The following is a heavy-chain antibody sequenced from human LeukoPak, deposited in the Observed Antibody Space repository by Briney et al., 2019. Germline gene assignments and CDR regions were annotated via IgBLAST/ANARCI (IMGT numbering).Heavy chain of an antibody. CDR3: AKWGDSASYWYFDL. J-gene: IGHJ2*01. Sequence: GRSLRLSCAASGFTFSSYGMHWVRQAPGKGLEWVAVISYDGSNKYYADSVKGRFTISRDNSKNTLYLQMNSLRAEDTAVYYCAKWGDSASYWYFDLWGRGTLVTVSS. D-gene: IGHD2-21*01. V-gene: IGHV3-30*18. CDR1: GFTFSSYG. CDR2: ISYDGSNK.